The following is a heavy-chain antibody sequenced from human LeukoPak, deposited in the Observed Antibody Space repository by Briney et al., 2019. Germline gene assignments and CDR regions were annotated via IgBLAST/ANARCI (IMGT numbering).Heavy chain of an antibody. CDR3: AKGGHDILTGYHQYYFDY. CDR1: GFTFSSYG. J-gene: IGHJ4*02. V-gene: IGHV3-23*01. Sequence: GGSLRLSCATSGFTFSSYGMSWVRQAPGKGLEWVSAISGSGGSTYYADSVKGRFTISRDNSKNTLYLQMNSLRAEDTAVYYCAKGGHDILTGYHQYYFDYWGQGTLVTVSS. CDR2: ISGSGGST. D-gene: IGHD3-9*01.